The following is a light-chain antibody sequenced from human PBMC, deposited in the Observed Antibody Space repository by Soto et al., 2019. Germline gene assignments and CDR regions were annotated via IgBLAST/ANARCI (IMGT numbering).Light chain of an antibody. CDR2: GAS. CDR1: QSVSNNY. Sequence: EIVLTQSPGTLSLSPWERATLCCRASQSVSNNYLAWYQQKPGQAPRLLIYGASNRATGIPDRFSGSGSGTDFTLTISRLEPEDFAVYYCQQYHGWPITFGQGTRLEIK. V-gene: IGKV3-20*01. CDR3: QQYHGWPIT. J-gene: IGKJ5*01.